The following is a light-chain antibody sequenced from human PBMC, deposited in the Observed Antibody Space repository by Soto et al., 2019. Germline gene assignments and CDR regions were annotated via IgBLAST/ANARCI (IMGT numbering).Light chain of an antibody. V-gene: IGKV3-11*01. J-gene: IGKJ5*01. CDR1: QSVSSY. Sequence: EIVLTQSPATLSLSPGERATLSCRASQSVSSYLAWYQRKPGQAPRLLIYDASNRATGIPARFSGSGSGTDFTLTISSLEPEDFAVYYCQQYNNWPPITFGQGTRLEIK. CDR2: DAS. CDR3: QQYNNWPPIT.